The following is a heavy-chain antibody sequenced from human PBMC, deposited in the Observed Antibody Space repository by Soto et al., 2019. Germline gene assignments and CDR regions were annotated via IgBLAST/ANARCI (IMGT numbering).Heavy chain of an antibody. CDR3: ASLTYDFWRPFDY. J-gene: IGHJ4*02. CDR2: IYYSGST. D-gene: IGHD3-3*01. Sequence: SETLSLTCAVSGGSISSGDYYWSWIRQPPGKGLEWIGYIYYSGSTYYNPSLKSRVTISVDTSKNQFSLKLSSVTAADTAVYYCASLTYDFWRPFDYWGQGTLVTVSS. CDR1: GGSISSGDYY. V-gene: IGHV4-30-4*01.